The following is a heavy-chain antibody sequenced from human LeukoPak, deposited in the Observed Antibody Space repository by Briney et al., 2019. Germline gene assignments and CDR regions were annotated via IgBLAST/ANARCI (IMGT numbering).Heavy chain of an antibody. D-gene: IGHD5-18*01. CDR3: ARASWGYSYGNY. V-gene: IGHV1-2*02. Sequence: ASVKVSCKASGYTFTGYYMHWVRQAPGQGLEWMGWINPNSGGTNYAQKFQGRVTMTRDTSISTAYMELRSLRSDDTAVYYCARASWGYSYGNYWGQGTLVTVSS. CDR2: INPNSGGT. J-gene: IGHJ4*02. CDR1: GYTFTGYY.